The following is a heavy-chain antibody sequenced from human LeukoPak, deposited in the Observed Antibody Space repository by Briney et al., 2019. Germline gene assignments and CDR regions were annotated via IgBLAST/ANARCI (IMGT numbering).Heavy chain of an antibody. J-gene: IGHJ6*02. Sequence: GGSLRLSCAASGFTFSCYAMSWVRQAPGKGLEWVSAISGSGGSTYYADSVKGRFTISRDNSKNTLYLQMNSLRAEDTAVYYCAKDQRIAAAGQGAYYYYYGMDVWGQGTTVTVSS. D-gene: IGHD6-13*01. CDR2: ISGSGGST. V-gene: IGHV3-23*01. CDR1: GFTFSCYA. CDR3: AKDQRIAAAGQGAYYYYYGMDV.